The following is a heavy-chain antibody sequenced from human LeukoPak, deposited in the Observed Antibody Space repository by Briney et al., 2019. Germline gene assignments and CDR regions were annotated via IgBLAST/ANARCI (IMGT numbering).Heavy chain of an antibody. CDR3: ATLGYCSGGSCSRRPTDY. D-gene: IGHD2-15*01. V-gene: IGHV1-2*06. CDR1: GYTFTGYY. J-gene: IGHJ4*02. Sequence: ASVTVSCTASGYTFTGYYMHWVRQAPGQGLEWMGRINPNSGGTNYAQKFQGRVTMTRDTSISTAYMELSRLRSDDTAVYYCATLGYCSGGSCSRRPTDYWGQGTLVTVSS. CDR2: INPNSGGT.